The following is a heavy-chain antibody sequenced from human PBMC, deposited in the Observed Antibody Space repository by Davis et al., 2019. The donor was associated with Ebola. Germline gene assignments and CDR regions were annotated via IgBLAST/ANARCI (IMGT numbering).Heavy chain of an antibody. J-gene: IGHJ4*02. CDR3: TATAVGNDY. CDR2: IRSKANSYAT. Sequence: GESLKNSCAASGFTFSGSAMHWVRQASGKGLEWVGRIRSKANSYATAYAASVKGRFTISRDDSKNTAYLQMNSLKTEDTAVYYCTATAVGNDYWGQGTLVTVSS. V-gene: IGHV3-73*01. CDR1: GFTFSGSA. D-gene: IGHD6-13*01.